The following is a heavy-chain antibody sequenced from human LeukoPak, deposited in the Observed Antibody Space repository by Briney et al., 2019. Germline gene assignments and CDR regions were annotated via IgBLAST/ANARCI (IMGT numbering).Heavy chain of an antibody. CDR1: AFTFSTYA. CDR3: MKLGT. J-gene: IGHJ3*01. CDR2: IRYDGTNT. D-gene: IGHD1-1*01. V-gene: IGHV3-30*02. Sequence: GGSLRLSCAASAFTFSTYAMAWVRQAPGKGLEWMAFIRYDGTNTYYADSVKGRSTISRDNSKNMLFLQMNSLRSEDTALYYCMKLGTWGQGTMVTVSS.